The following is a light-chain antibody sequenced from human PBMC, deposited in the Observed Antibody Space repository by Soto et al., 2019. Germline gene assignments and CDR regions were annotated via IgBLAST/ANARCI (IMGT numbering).Light chain of an antibody. Sequence: EILWTQSPATLSLSPGEGSTLSCLASQSVSTSYSAWYTQKPGQAVRLLINGATSRANGIPDMLSGSGSGTDFTLTNSRLEPEYFAVYSCQQYGSSPLNFAGGTNVDIK. CDR2: GAT. CDR1: QSVSTSY. CDR3: QQYGSSPLN. J-gene: IGKJ4*01. V-gene: IGKV3-20*01.